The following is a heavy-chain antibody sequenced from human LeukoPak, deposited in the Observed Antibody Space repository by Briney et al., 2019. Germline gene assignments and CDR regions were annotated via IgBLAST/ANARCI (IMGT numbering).Heavy chain of an antibody. CDR2: INHSGST. CDR3: ARHMVRGDYYYMDV. CDR1: GGSFSGYY. J-gene: IGHJ6*03. D-gene: IGHD3-10*01. Sequence: PSETLSLTCAVYGGSFSGYYWSWIRQPPGKGLEWIGEINHSGSTNYNPSLKSRVTISVDTSKNQFSLKLSSVTAADTAVYYCARHMVRGDYYYMDVWGKGTTVTISS. V-gene: IGHV4-34*01.